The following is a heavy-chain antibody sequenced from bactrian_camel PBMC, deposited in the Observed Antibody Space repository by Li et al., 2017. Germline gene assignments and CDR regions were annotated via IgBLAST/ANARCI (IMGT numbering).Heavy chain of an antibody. Sequence: QVQLVESGGGLVQPGGSLRLSCASSGSIVSTMCMGWVRQAPGKEHEGVAAISPGSGRRWYGDFLEGRFTISRDNAKNTLYLQMNSLKSEDTAMYYCAADCVMYCSRNRYWSRAKYNYWGQGTQVTVS. V-gene: IGHV3S1*01. CDR3: AADCVMYCSRNRYWSRAKYNY. CDR1: GSIVSTMC. J-gene: IGHJ4*01. D-gene: IGHD2*01. CDR2: ISPGSGRR.